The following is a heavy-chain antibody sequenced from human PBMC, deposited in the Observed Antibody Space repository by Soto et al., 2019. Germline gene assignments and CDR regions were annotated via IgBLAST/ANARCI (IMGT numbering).Heavy chain of an antibody. J-gene: IGHJ6*03. V-gene: IGHV4-34*01. D-gene: IGHD2-15*01. CDR2: INHSGST. CDR3: ARGCYLYCSGGSCYYYYYMDV. Sequence: SETLSLTCAVYGGSFSGYYWSWIRQPPGRGLEWTGEINHSGSTNYNPSLKSRVTISVDTSKNQFSLKLSSVTAADTAVYYCARGCYLYCSGGSCYYYYYMDVWGKGATVTVSS. CDR1: GGSFSGYY.